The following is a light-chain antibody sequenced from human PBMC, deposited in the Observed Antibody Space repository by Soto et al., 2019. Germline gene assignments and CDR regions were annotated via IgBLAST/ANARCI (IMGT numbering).Light chain of an antibody. J-gene: IGKJ3*01. CDR1: QSISSY. V-gene: IGKV1-39*01. CDR3: QQSYSTLFT. CDR2: GAS. Sequence: DLQMTQSPSSLSASVGDRVTITCRASQSISSYLNWYQHKPGKAPKLLIYGASNLQSGVPSRFSGSGSGTDFTLTISSLQPEDFATYYCQQSYSTLFTFGPGTKVDIK.